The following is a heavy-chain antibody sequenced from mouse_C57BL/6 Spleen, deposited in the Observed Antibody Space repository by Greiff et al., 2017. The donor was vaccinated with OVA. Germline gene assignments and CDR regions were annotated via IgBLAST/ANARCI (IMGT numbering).Heavy chain of an antibody. CDR2: IYPGDGDT. CDR3: ARNGGEGYYFDY. Sequence: VQLQQSGPELVKPGASVKISCKASGYSFSSSWMNWVKQRPGKGLEWIGRIYPGDGDTNYNGKFKGKATLTADKSSSTAYMQLSSLTSEDSAVYFWARNGGEGYYFDYWGQGTTLTVSS. J-gene: IGHJ2*01. V-gene: IGHV1-82*01. CDR1: GYSFSSSW.